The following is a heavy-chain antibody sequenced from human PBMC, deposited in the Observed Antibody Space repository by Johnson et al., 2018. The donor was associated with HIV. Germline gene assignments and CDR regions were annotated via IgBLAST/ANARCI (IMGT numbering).Heavy chain of an antibody. CDR1: GFTFSRNW. CDR3: ARVPEGDDDAFDI. CDR2: IKQDGSEK. J-gene: IGHJ3*02. Sequence: MLLVESGGGLVQPGGSLRLSCVASGFTFSRNWMSWVRQAPGKGLEWVANIKQDGSEKYYVDSVKGRFTISRDNAKNSLYVQMNSLRAEDTGVYYCARVPEGDDDAFDIWGQGTMVTVSS. V-gene: IGHV3-7*01. D-gene: IGHD2-21*01.